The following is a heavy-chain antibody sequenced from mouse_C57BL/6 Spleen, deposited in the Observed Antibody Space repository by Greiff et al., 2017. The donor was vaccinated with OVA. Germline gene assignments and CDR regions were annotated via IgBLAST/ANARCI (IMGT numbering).Heavy chain of an antibody. D-gene: IGHD2-1*01. CDR2: IHPNSGST. Sequence: QVQLQQSGAELVKPGASVKLSCKASGYTFTSYWMHWVKQRPGQGLEWIGMIHPNSGSTNYNEKFKSKATLTVDKSSSTAYMQLSSLTSEDSAVYYCAGAYGNYDYFDDWGQGTTLTVSS. J-gene: IGHJ2*01. V-gene: IGHV1-64*01. CDR3: AGAYGNYDYFDD. CDR1: GYTFTSYW.